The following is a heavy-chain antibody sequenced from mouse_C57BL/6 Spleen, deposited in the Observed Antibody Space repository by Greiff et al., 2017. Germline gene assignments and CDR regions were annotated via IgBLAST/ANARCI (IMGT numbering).Heavy chain of an antibody. Sequence: QVQLQQPGAELVRPGTSVKLSCKASGYTFTSYWMPWVKQRPGQGLEWIGVIDPSDSYTNYNQKFKGKATLTVDTSSSTAYMQLSILTSEDAAVYYGARFGMDYWGQGTSVTVSS. CDR2: IDPSDSYT. CDR1: GYTFTSYW. V-gene: IGHV1-59*01. CDR3: ARFGMDY. J-gene: IGHJ4*01.